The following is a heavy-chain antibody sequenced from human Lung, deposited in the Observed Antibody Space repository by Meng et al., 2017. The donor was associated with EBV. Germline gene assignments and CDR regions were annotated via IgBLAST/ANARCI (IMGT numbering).Heavy chain of an antibody. D-gene: IGHD6-19*01. CDR3: GTLKYTSGFYGPAY. Sequence: QGQQVQTGSELKKPGASVKVSCKASGYTFTRYPMNWVRQAPGQGLEWMGWISTNTGNPTYAQGFTGRFVFSVDTSVSMAYLQISSLKAEDTAVYYCGTLKYTSGFYGPAYWGQGALVTVSS. CDR1: GYTFTRYP. CDR2: ISTNTGNP. V-gene: IGHV7-4-1*04. J-gene: IGHJ4*02.